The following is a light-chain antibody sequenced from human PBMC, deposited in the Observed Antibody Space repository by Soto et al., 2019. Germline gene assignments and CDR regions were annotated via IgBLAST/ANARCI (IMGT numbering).Light chain of an antibody. J-gene: IGKJ2*01. V-gene: IGKV3-20*01. CDR2: GAS. CDR3: HQFGSSPLAFT. CDR1: QSVSTRY. Sequence: ESMLTQSPGTLSLSPGERATLSCRASQSVSTRYLAWYQQKPGQAPRLLIYGASIRAAGIPDRFSGSVSGTVFTLTISRLEPEDFAVYYCHQFGSSPLAFTFGQGTKLEI.